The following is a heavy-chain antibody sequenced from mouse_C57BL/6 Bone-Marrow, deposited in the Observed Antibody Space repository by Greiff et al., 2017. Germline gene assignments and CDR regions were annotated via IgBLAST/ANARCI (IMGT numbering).Heavy chain of an antibody. J-gene: IGHJ1*03. CDR1: GYTFTSYW. V-gene: IGHV1-55*01. CDR3: ARPYDSNYWYFDV. Sequence: QVQLQQSGAELVKPGASVKMSCKASGYTFTSYWITWVKQRPGQGLEWIGDIYPGSGSTNYNEKFKSKATLTVDKSSSTAYMQLSSLASEDSAVYYCARPYDSNYWYFDVWGTGTTVTVSS. D-gene: IGHD2-5*01. CDR2: IYPGSGST.